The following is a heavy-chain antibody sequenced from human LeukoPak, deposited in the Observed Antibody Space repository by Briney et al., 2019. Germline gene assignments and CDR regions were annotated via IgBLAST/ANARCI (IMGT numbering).Heavy chain of an antibody. J-gene: IGHJ4*02. V-gene: IGHV3-21*01. CDR3: ARDLGYDSSGYYYPYYFDY. D-gene: IGHD3-22*01. CDR2: ISSSSSYI. Sequence: PGRCLRLSCAAAGFTFSSYSMNWVRQAPGKGLEWVSSISSSSSYIYYGDSVKGRFTISRDNAKNSLYLQMNSLRAEDTAVYYCARDLGYDSSGYYYPYYFDYWGQGTLVTVSS. CDR1: GFTFSSYS.